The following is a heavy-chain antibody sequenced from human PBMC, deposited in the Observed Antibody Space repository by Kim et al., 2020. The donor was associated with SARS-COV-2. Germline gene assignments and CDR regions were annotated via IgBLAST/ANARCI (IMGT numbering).Heavy chain of an antibody. CDR3: ARDHPRDFWSGSNWFDP. D-gene: IGHD3-3*01. J-gene: IGHJ5*02. CDR2: IYYSGST. V-gene: IGHV4-31*03. Sequence: SETLSLTCTVSGGSISSGGYYWSWIRQHPGKGLEWIGYIYYSGSTYYNPSLKSRVTISVDTSKNQFSLKLSSVTAADTAVYYCARDHPRDFWSGSNWFDPWGQGTLVTVSS. CDR1: GGSISSGGYY.